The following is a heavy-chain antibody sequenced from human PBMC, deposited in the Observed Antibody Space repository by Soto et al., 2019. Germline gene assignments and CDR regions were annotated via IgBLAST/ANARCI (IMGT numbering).Heavy chain of an antibody. J-gene: IGHJ4*02. V-gene: IGHV4-59*08. CDR1: GGSISSYY. CDR3: ARPTVAGRRDLGY. CDR2: IYYSGST. D-gene: IGHD6-19*01. Sequence: SETLSLTCTVSGGSISSYYWSWIRQPPGKGLEWIGYIYYSGSTNYNPSLKSRVTISVDTSKNQFSLKLSFVTAADTAVYYCARPTVAGRRDLGYWGQGTLVTVSS.